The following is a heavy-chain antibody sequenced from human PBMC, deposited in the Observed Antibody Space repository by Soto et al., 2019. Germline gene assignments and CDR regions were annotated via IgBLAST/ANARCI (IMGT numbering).Heavy chain of an antibody. V-gene: IGHV1-18*01. J-gene: IGHJ4*02. CDR1: GYTFTSYG. CDR3: ARVGPSYDFWSGYYTGVFDY. CDR2: ISAYNGNT. D-gene: IGHD3-3*01. Sequence: ASVEVSCKASGYTFTSYGISWVRQAPGQGLEWMGWISAYNGNTNYAQKLQGRVTMTTDTSTSTAYMELRSLRSDDTAVYYCARVGPSYDFWSGYYTGVFDYWGQGTLVTVSS.